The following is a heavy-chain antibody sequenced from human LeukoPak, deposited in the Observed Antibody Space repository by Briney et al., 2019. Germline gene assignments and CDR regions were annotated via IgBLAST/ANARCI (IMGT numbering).Heavy chain of an antibody. D-gene: IGHD3-22*01. J-gene: IGHJ3*02. CDR1: GYTLTGYY. V-gene: IGHV1-2*02. Sequence: ASVKVSCKASGYTLTGYYMHWVQQAPGQGLEWMGWINPDSGGTNYAQKFQGRVTMTRDTSISTAYMELSRLRSDDTAVYYCARDPNYYDSSGYTVVGAFDIWGQGTMVTVSS. CDR3: ARDPNYYDSSGYTVVGAFDI. CDR2: INPDSGGT.